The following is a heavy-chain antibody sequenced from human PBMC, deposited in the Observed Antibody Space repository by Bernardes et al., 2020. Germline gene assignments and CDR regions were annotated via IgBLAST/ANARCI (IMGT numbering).Heavy chain of an antibody. Sequence: ASVKVSCKTSGYAFTLYAINWVRQAPGQGLEWMGWINTNTGNPTYAQGFAGRFVFSLDTSVTTAYLQISSLKAADTAVYYCARVFRGPLFNGFDPWGQGTLVTVSS. CDR2: INTNTGNP. V-gene: IGHV7-4-1*02. CDR3: ARVFRGPLFNGFDP. D-gene: IGHD2-8*01. CDR1: GYAFTLYA. J-gene: IGHJ5*02.